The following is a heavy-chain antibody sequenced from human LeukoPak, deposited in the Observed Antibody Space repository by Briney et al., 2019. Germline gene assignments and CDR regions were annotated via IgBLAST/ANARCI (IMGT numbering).Heavy chain of an antibody. CDR3: ARSLYGILTGYYAPFDY. V-gene: IGHV5-10-1*01. Sequence: GESLRISCKGSGYSFTTYWISWVRQIRGKGREWRGRIDPSVSYTNYSPSFQGHVTISADESIRTAYLQWSSLKASDTAMYYCARSLYGILTGYYAPFDYWGQGTLVTVSS. CDR2: IDPSVSYT. CDR1: GYSFTTYW. J-gene: IGHJ4*02. D-gene: IGHD3-9*01.